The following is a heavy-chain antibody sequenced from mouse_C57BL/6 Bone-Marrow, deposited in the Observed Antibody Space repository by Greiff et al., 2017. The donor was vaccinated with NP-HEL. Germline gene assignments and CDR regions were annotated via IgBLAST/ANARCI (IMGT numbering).Heavy chain of an antibody. Sequence: VQLKESGAELVRPGASVKLSCTASGFNIKDYYMHWVKQRPEQGLEWIGRLDPEDGDTEYAPTFQGKATMTADTSSNTAYLQLSSLTSDDTAVYYCTLITTVVEYYFDYWGQGTTLTVSS. CDR3: TLITTVVEYYFDY. CDR2: LDPEDGDT. V-gene: IGHV14-1*01. D-gene: IGHD1-1*01. CDR1: GFNIKDYY. J-gene: IGHJ2*01.